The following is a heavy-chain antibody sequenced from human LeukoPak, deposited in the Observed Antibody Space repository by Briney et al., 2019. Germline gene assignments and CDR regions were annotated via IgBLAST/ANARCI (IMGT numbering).Heavy chain of an antibody. V-gene: IGHV3-30*18. CDR2: ISYDGSNK. CDR1: GFTFSSYG. J-gene: IGHJ4*02. CDR3: AKDWVEYCGGDCFVDY. Sequence: GGSLRLSCAASGFTFSSYGMHWVRQAQGKGLEWVAVISYDGSNKYYADSVKGRFTISRDNSKNTLYLQMNSLRAEDTAVYYCAKDWVEYCGGDCFVDYWGQGTLVTVSS. D-gene: IGHD2-21*02.